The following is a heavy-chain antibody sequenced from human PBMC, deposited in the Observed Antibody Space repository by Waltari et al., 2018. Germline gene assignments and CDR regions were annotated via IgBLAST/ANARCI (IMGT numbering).Heavy chain of an antibody. J-gene: IGHJ4*02. CDR3: ARRPMGAAFDY. D-gene: IGHD3-16*01. CDR1: GDSMTHSNYY. Sequence: QLQMHESGPGLVKSSETLSLTCTVSGDSMTHSNYYWAWIRQPPGKGLEWIGDIYYSGTSFYNPSLMSRLTISADTSKNHFSLSLTSVTVADTAIYYCARRPMGAAFDYWGQGVLVTISS. CDR2: IYYSGTS. V-gene: IGHV4-39*02.